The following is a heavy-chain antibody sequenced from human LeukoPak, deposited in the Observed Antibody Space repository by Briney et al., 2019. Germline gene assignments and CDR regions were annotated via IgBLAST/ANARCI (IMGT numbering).Heavy chain of an antibody. J-gene: IGHJ3*02. CDR1: GFTSSAYD. V-gene: IGHV3-23*01. CDR2: ISRSGPT. CDR3: AKGGYFVFEI. D-gene: IGHD3-9*01. Sequence: PGGSLRLSCAASGFTSSAYDMQWVPQAPGKGLELVSGISRSGPTYYTDSVKARFTISSDNSENPLYLQMNTLRAEDTAVYYCAKGGYFVFEIWGQGTMVAVSS.